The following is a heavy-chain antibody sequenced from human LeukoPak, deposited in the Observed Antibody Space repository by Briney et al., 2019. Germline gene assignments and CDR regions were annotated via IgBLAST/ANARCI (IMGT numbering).Heavy chain of an antibody. CDR2: INPNSGVT. J-gene: IGHJ5*01. CDR1: GYTFTGYY. V-gene: IGHV1-2*02. CDR3: ARDAPTNWFHP. Sequence: GASVKVSCKASGYTFTGYYLHWVRQAAGQGLEWMGWINPNSGVTTYAQKFQGRVTMTRDTSVSTVYMDLSRLTSDDTAVYYCARDAPTNWFHPWGQGTLVVVSS.